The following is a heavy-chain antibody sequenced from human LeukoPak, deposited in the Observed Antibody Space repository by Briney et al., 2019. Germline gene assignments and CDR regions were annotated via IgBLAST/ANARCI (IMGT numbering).Heavy chain of an antibody. CDR2: IKYDGSNE. CDR3: AKGGVSVRTKPLDY. D-gene: IGHD3-16*01. V-gene: IGHV3-30*02. CDR1: GISFSGYA. J-gene: IGHJ4*02. Sequence: GGSLRLSCAVSGISFSGYAMHWVRQAPGKGLEWVGLIKYDGSNEYYADSVKGRFTISRDDSRNTLYLQMNSLRAEDTAVYYCAKGGVSVRTKPLDYWGQGTLVTVSS.